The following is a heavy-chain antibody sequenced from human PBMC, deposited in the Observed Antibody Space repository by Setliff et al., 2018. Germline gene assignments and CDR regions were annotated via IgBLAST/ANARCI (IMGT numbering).Heavy chain of an antibody. CDR2: IRPDGSNK. D-gene: IGHD3-22*01. J-gene: IGHJ4*02. CDR3: AKDTYYYDSSGYYVFDY. CDR1: GITLSTYG. V-gene: IGHV3-30*02. Sequence: LSLSCAASGITLSTYGMHWVRQAPGKGLEWVAFIRPDGSNKYYADFVKGRFTISRDNSKNTLYLQMNSLRVEDTAVYYCAKDTYYYDSSGYYVFDYWGQGTLVTVSS.